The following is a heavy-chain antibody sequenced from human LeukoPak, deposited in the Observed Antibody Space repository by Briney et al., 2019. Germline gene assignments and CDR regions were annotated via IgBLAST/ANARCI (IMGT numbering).Heavy chain of an antibody. V-gene: IGHV3-74*01. CDR2: ISTDGGST. CDR3: ARASAPPSFYYYYGMDV. Sequence: GGSLRLSCVASGFSLSRHWMHWLRLAPGKRLVWVSRISTDGGSTAYADSVRGRFTISRDNARNTLYLQMTSLRAEDTAVYYCARASAPPSFYYYYGMDVWGQGTTVTVSS. CDR1: GFSLSRHW. J-gene: IGHJ6*02.